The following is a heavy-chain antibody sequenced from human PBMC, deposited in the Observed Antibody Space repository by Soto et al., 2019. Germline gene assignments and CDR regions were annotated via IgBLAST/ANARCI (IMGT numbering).Heavy chain of an antibody. D-gene: IGHD6-13*01. CDR1: GGSISSYY. J-gene: IGHJ5*02. Sequence: SETLSLTCTVSGGSISSYYWSWIRQPPGKGLEWIGYIYYSGSTNYNPSLKSRVTISVDTSKNQFSLKLSSVTAADTAVYYCGRGAAASSWFDPWGQGTLVTVSS. CDR2: IYYSGST. CDR3: GRGAAASSWFDP. V-gene: IGHV4-59*01.